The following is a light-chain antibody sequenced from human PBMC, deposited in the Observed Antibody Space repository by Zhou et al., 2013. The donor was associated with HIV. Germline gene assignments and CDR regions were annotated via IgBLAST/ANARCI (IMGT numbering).Light chain of an antibody. V-gene: IGLV2-8*01. Sequence: QSALTQPPSASGSPGQSVTISCTGTSSDVGGYNYVSWYQQHPGKAPKLILYEVNKRPSGVPDRFSGSKSGNTASLTVSGLQAEDEADYYCCSYTSITTHVIFGGGTKLTVL. CDR3: CSYTSITTHVI. CDR1: SSDVGGYNY. CDR2: EVN. J-gene: IGLJ2*01.